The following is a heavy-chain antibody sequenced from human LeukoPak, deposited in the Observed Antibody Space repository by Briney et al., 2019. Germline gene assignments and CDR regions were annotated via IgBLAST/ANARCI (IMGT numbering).Heavy chain of an antibody. V-gene: IGHV4-59*08. D-gene: IGHD6-13*01. CDR3: ASSAAARYGLWYFDL. J-gene: IGHJ2*01. CDR1: GDSISSYY. Sequence: PSETLSLTCTVSGDSISSYYWSWIRQPPGKGLEWIGYIYSSGNTNDSPSLKSRVTISIDTSKNQFSLKLGSVTAADTAVYYCASSAAARYGLWYFDLWGRGTLVTVSS. CDR2: IYSSGNT.